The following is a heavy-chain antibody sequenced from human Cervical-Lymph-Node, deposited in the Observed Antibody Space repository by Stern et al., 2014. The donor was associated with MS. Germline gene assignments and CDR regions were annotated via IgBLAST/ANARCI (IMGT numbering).Heavy chain of an antibody. J-gene: IGHJ4*02. D-gene: IGHD4-11*01. CDR1: GGSISSYY. Sequence: QLQLQESGPGLVKPSATLSLTCTVSGGSISSYYWSWIRQPPGKGLELIGYIYYDGTTNYNSSLKSRVTISLDTSKNQFSLKLDSVTAAGTAVYFCARVSTSFDDWGQGTLVTVSS. V-gene: IGHV4-59*01. CDR2: IYYDGTT. CDR3: ARVSTSFDD.